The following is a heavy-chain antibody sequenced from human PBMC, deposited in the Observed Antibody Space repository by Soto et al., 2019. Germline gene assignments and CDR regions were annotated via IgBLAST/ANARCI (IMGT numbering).Heavy chain of an antibody. CDR1: GGTFSSYA. Sequence: ASVKVSCKASGGTFSSYAISWVRQAPGQGLEWMGGIIPIFGTANYAQKFQGRVTITADESTSTAYMELSSLRSEDTAVYYCARNPISAARAGDYYYYGMDVWGQGTTVTVSS. CDR3: ARNPISAARAGDYYYYGMDV. D-gene: IGHD6-6*01. J-gene: IGHJ6*02. V-gene: IGHV1-69*13. CDR2: IIPIFGTA.